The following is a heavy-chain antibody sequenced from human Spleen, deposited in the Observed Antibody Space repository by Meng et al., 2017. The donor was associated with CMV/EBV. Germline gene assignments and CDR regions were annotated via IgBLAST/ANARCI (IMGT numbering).Heavy chain of an antibody. CDR3: ARGRLGYCGSTSCYSRFDN. J-gene: IGHJ4*02. V-gene: IGHV4-34*01. CDR2: INHSGST. CDR1: SFSCSP. D-gene: IGHD2-2*01. Sequence: SFSCSPWTWIRQPPGKGLEWIGEINHSGSTNYNPSLKGRVIMSVDTSKKEFSLRLSSVTAADTAVYYCARGRLGYCGSTSCYSRFDNWGQGTLVTVSS.